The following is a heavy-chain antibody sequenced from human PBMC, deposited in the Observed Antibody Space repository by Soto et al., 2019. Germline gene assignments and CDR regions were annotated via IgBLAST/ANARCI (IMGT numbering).Heavy chain of an antibody. V-gene: IGHV3-30*18. CDR1: GFDFTYYA. D-gene: IGHD1-26*01. CDR2: MPSEGSKM. Sequence: QVQLVESGGGAVRPGESLSLSCVASGFDFTYYAMHWVRQAPGKGLKSVADMPSEGSKMHHTDPVKGRFTISRDNAKNTLYLQMNSLRKEDTAGYFCAKAEGVGGTLGLFDYWGQGTLVSVSS. J-gene: IGHJ4*02. CDR3: AKAEGVGGTLGLFDY.